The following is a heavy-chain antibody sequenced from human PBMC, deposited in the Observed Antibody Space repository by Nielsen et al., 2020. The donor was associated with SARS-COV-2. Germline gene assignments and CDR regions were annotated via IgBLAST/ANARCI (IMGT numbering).Heavy chain of an antibody. Sequence: RQAPGKGLEWIGEINHSGSTNYNPSLKSRVTISVDTSKNQFSLKLSSVTAADTAVYYCARGRRDYDFWSGPSRGAEYFQHWGQGTLVTVSS. CDR3: ARGRRDYDFWSGPSRGAEYFQH. D-gene: IGHD3-3*01. CDR2: INHSGST. V-gene: IGHV4-34*01. J-gene: IGHJ1*01.